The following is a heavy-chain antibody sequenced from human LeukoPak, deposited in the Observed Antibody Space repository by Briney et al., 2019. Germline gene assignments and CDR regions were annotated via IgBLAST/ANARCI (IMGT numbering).Heavy chain of an antibody. CDR1: VYTFTGYD. Sequence: ASVRVSCKASVYTFTGYDINWVRQATGQGLEWMGWMNPNTGDTGYAQKFQGRVTMTRNSSIDTAYMELSGLRSEDTAVYYCTRGSLSGSSRDYWGQGTLLTVSS. V-gene: IGHV1-8*01. D-gene: IGHD1-26*01. J-gene: IGHJ4*02. CDR3: TRGSLSGSSRDY. CDR2: MNPNTGDT.